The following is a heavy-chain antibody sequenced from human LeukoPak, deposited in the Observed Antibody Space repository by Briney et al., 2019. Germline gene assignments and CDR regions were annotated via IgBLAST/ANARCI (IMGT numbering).Heavy chain of an antibody. V-gene: IGHV5-51*01. CDR2: IYPGDSDT. CDR3: ARPNDYCSSTSCYGAFDI. D-gene: IGHD2-2*01. CDR1: GYSFTSYW. Sequence: GESLKIFCKGSGYSFTSYWIGWVRQMPGKGLEWMGIIYPGDSDTRYSPSFQGQVTISADKSISTPYLQWSSLKASDTAMYYCARPNDYCSSTSCYGAFDIWGQGTMVTVSS. J-gene: IGHJ3*02.